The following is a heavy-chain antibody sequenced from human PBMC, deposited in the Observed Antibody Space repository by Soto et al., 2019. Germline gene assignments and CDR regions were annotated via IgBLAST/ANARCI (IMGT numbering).Heavy chain of an antibody. CDR1: GGTFSSYA. J-gene: IGHJ4*02. CDR3: ARNAGYGSGSYCAY. V-gene: IGHV1-69*13. CDR2: IIPIFGTA. Sequence: GASVKVSCKASGGTFSSYAISWVRQAPGQGLEWMGGIIPIFGTANYAQKFQGRVTITADESTTTAYTELSSLRSEDTAVYYCARNAGYGSGSYCAYWGQGTLVTVSS. D-gene: IGHD3-10*01.